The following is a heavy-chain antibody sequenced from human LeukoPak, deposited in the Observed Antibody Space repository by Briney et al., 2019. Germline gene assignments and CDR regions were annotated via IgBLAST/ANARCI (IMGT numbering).Heavy chain of an antibody. Sequence: GGSLRLSCGASGFTFSSYGMHWVRQAPGKGLEWVAFIRYDGSNKYYADSVKGRFTISRDNSKNTLYLQMNSLRAEDTAVYYWAKAIDWSGYRYGHTGFDYWGQGTLVTGSS. J-gene: IGHJ4*02. CDR1: GFTFSSYG. V-gene: IGHV3-30*02. CDR2: IRYDGSNK. D-gene: IGHD5-18*01. CDR3: AKAIDWSGYRYGHTGFDY.